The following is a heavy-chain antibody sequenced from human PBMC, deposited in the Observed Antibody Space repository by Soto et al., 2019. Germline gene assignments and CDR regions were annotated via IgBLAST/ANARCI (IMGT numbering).Heavy chain of an antibody. CDR1: GFTFSTYC. Sequence: GGSLRLSCAVSGFTFSTYCMHWVRQTPETGLVWVSRICRDGSGIDYAGSVKGRFTISRDDAKSSLYLQMNSLRAEDTAVYYCARDDPSWNDAFDIWGQGTMVTVSS. J-gene: IGHJ3*02. CDR2: ICRDGSGI. CDR3: ARDDPSWNDAFDI. D-gene: IGHD1-1*01. V-gene: IGHV3-74*01.